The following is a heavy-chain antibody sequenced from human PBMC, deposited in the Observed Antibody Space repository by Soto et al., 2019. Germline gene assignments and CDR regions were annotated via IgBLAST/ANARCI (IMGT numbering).Heavy chain of an antibody. CDR3: TRHAIITNLQYGMEV. V-gene: IGHV4-4*07. CDR1: VGSISSYY. J-gene: IGHJ6*02. CDR2: IYTSGST. Sequence: SETLSLTCTVSVGSISSYYWRWIRQPAGKGLEWIGRIYTSGSTNYDPSLKSRVTMSVDTSKNQFSMKLSSVTAADTAVYYCTRHAIITNLQYGMEVWGQGTTVTVSS. D-gene: IGHD4-4*01.